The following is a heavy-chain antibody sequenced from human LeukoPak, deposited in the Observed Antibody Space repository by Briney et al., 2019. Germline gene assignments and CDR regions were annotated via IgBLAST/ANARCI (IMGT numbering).Heavy chain of an antibody. CDR3: ARVLSRVVGYYYDSSGLDAFDI. D-gene: IGHD3-22*01. CDR2: ISYDGSNK. V-gene: IGHV3-30*04. Sequence: PGGSLRLSCAASGFTFSSYAMHWVRQAPGKGLEWVAVISYDGSNKYYADSVKGRFTISRDNSKNTLYLQMNSLRAEDTAVYYCARVLSRVVGYYYDSSGLDAFDIWGQGTMVTVSS. CDR1: GFTFSSYA. J-gene: IGHJ3*02.